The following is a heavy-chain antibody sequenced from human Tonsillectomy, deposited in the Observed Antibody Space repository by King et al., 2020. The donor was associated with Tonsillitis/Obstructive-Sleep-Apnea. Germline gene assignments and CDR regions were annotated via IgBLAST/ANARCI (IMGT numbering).Heavy chain of an antibody. CDR2: IYYSGST. D-gene: IGHD6-19*01. CDR1: GGSISSYY. V-gene: IGHV4-59*01. Sequence: QVQLQESGPGLVKPSETLSLTCTVSGGSISSYYWSWIRQPPGKGLEWIGYIYYSGSTNYNPSLKSRVTISVDTSKNQFSLKLSSVTAADTAVYYCASTPPYSSGWPDYYYYMDVWGKGTTVTVSS. CDR3: ASTPPYSSGWPDYYYYMDV. J-gene: IGHJ6*03.